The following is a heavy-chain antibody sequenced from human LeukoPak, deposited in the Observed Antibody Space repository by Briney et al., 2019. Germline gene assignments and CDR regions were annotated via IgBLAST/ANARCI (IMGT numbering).Heavy chain of an antibody. CDR2: IYYSGST. J-gene: IGHJ4*02. CDR3: ARPGGDYGTGYFDY. CDR1: GGSISSSSYY. Sequence: SETLSLTCTVSGGSISSSSYYWGWIRQPPGKGLEWTGSIYYSGSTYYNPSLKSRVTISVDTSKNQFSLKLSSVTAADTAVYYCARPGGDYGTGYFDYWGQGTLVTVSS. V-gene: IGHV4-39*01. D-gene: IGHD2-21*02.